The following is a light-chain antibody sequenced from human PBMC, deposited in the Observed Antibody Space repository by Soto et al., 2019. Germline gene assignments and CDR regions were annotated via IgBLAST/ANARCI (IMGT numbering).Light chain of an antibody. V-gene: IGKV3-20*01. CDR1: QSVSSSY. CDR3: QQYGSSPLT. Sequence: EIVMTQSPVTLSLSPGERATLSCRASQSVSSSYLAWYQQKPGQAPRVLIYGASSRATGIPDRFGGSGSGTDFTLTISRLEPEDFAVYYCQQYGSSPLTFGGGTKVDIK. J-gene: IGKJ4*01. CDR2: GAS.